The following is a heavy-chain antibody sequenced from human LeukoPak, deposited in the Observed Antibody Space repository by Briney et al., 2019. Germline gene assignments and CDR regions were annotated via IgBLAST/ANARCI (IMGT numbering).Heavy chain of an antibody. CDR2: IYYSGST. CDR1: GGSISSYY. Sequence: MPSETLSLTCTVSGGSISSYYWSWIRQPPGKGLEWIGYIYYSGSTNYNPSLKSRVTMSVDTSKNQFSLKLSSVTAADTAVYYCARGYGDYYYYYMDVWGKGTTVTISS. CDR3: ARGYGDYYYYYMDV. V-gene: IGHV4-59*01. D-gene: IGHD4-17*01. J-gene: IGHJ6*03.